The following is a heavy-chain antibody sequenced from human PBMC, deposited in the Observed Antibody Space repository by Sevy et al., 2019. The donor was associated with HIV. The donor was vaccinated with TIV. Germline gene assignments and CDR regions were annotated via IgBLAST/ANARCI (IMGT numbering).Heavy chain of an antibody. D-gene: IGHD5-12*01. J-gene: IGHJ4*02. CDR1: GYTFTSYG. CDR3: ARDAVAVVANDY. Sequence: ASVKVSCKASGYTFTSYGISWVRQAPGQGLEWMGWISAYNGNTNYAQKLQGRVTMTTETSTSTAYMELRSLGSDDTAVYYCARDAVAVVANDYWGQGTLVTVSS. V-gene: IGHV1-18*01. CDR2: ISAYNGNT.